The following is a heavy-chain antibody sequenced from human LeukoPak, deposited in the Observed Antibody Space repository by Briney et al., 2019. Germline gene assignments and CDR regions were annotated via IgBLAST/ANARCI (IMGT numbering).Heavy chain of an antibody. D-gene: IGHD2-2*02. CDR1: GYTLTGYY. CDR2: INPNSGGT. J-gene: IGHJ4*02. CDR3: GRGHPVVPAAIPDY. Sequence: GASVKVSCKASGYTLTGYYMHWVRQAPGQGLEWMGWINPNSGGTNYAQKFQGRVTMARDTSISTVYMELTRLRSDDTAVYYCGRGHPVVPAAIPDYWGQGTLVTVSS. V-gene: IGHV1-2*02.